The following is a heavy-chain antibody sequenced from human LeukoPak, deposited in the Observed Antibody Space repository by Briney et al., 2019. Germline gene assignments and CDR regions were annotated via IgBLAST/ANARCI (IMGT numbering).Heavy chain of an antibody. CDR3: AKDVGKWESLHFFDY. CDR1: GFTLSTNA. J-gene: IGHJ4*02. CDR2: ISGSGAST. Sequence: GGSLRLSCLTSGFTLSTNAMSWVRQAPGKGPEWISGISGSGASTYYADSVKGRFTISRDDSRNTLYLQMNSLRGDDTAVYYCAKDVGKWESLHFFDYWGQGTLVTVSS. V-gene: IGHV3-23*01. D-gene: IGHD1-26*01.